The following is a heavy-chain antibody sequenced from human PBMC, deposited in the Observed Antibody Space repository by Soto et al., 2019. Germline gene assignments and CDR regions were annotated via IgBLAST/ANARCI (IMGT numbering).Heavy chain of an antibody. J-gene: IGHJ4*02. V-gene: IGHV3-23*01. CDR2: ISGSGGSP. CDR1: GFTFNSYT. D-gene: IGHD2-15*01. Sequence: GGSLRLSCAASGFTFNSYTMAWVRQAPGKGLEWVSSISGSGGSPSYADSVQGRFTISRGNSKNTLYLQMNSLRAEDTAVYYCAKDPSQGYCSGGSCYIAYWGQGTLVTVSS. CDR3: AKDPSQGYCSGGSCYIAY.